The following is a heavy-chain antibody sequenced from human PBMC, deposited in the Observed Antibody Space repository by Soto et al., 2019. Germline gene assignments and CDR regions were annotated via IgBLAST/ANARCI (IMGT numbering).Heavy chain of an antibody. Sequence: SLQVSCTSSGYTFTGYYMHWVRQAPGQGLEWMGWINPNSGGTNYAQKFQGRVTMTRDTSISTAYMELSRLRSDDTAVYFCARGLGNRQLYGMDVWGQGTKGNGS. V-gene: IGHV1-2*02. CDR3: ARGLGNRQLYGMDV. CDR2: INPNSGGT. CDR1: GYTFTGYY. D-gene: IGHD3-16*01. J-gene: IGHJ6*01.